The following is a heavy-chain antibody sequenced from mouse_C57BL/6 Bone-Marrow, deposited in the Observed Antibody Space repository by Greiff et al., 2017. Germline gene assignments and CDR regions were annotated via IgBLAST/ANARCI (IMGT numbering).Heavy chain of an antibody. V-gene: IGHV5-17*01. CDR2: ISSGSSTI. Sequence: EVKLMESGGGLVKPGGSLKLSCAASGFTFSDYGMHWVRQAPEKGLEWVAYISSGSSTIYYADTVKGRFTISRDNATNTLFLQMTSLRSEDTAMYYCAKLGSYWYFDVWGTGTTVTVSS. D-gene: IGHD4-1*01. CDR1: GFTFSDYG. CDR3: AKLGSYWYFDV. J-gene: IGHJ1*03.